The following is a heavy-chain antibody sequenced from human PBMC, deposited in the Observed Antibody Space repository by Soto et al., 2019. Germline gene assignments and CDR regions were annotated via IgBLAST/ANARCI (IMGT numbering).Heavy chain of an antibody. Sequence: SETLSLTCKFSNTSITDDYWAWIRQSPGKGLEWIAFSHSSGNSAYNPSLKTRVRVSVDTSKKQVSLTLTSVTAADTAVYYCAKYRMFWALQYWGPGTLVTVS. CDR1: NTSITDDY. V-gene: IGHV4-59*03. CDR3: AKYRMFWALQY. CDR2: SHSSGNS. J-gene: IGHJ1*01. D-gene: IGHD3-10*02.